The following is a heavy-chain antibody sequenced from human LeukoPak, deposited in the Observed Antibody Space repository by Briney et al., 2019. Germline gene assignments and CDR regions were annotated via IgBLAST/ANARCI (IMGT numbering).Heavy chain of an antibody. CDR3: AKTTTGYSSGRYPGWPVDY. CDR1: GFTFNGYA. J-gene: IGHJ4*02. D-gene: IGHD6-19*01. CDR2: IFGSGGSS. V-gene: IGHV3-23*01. Sequence: GGSLKLSCEAPGFTFNGYAISWVRQAPGKGLEWVSGIFGSGGSSHYADSVKGRFTISRDNSKNTVYLQMNSLRPEDTAVYYCAKTTTGYSSGRYPGWPVDYWGQGTLVTVSS.